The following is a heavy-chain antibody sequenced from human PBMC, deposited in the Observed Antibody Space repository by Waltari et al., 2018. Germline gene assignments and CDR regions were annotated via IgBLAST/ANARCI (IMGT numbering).Heavy chain of an antibody. D-gene: IGHD6-13*01. CDR1: GGTFSSYA. J-gene: IGHJ4*02. Sequence: QVQLVQSGAEVKQPGSSVKVACKASGGTFSSYAISWVRQAPGQGLEWMGGIIPIFGTANYAQKFQGRVTITADESTSTAYMELSSLRSEDTAVYYCARATGSSSWQGGYWLDYWGQGTLVTVSS. CDR3: ARATGSSSWQGGYWLDY. V-gene: IGHV1-69*01. CDR2: IIPIFGTA.